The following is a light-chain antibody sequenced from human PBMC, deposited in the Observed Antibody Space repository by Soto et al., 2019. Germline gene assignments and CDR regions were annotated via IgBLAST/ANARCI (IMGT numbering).Light chain of an antibody. CDR3: SSSTSSSTL. Sequence: QSALTQPASVSGSPGQSITISCTGASSDVGGYDYVSWYQHHPGKAPKLLIYEVSNRPSGVSNRFSGSKSGNTAALTISGLHAEDEADYYCSSSTSSSTLFGGGTKVTVL. V-gene: IGLV2-14*01. CDR1: SSDVGGYDY. J-gene: IGLJ2*01. CDR2: EVS.